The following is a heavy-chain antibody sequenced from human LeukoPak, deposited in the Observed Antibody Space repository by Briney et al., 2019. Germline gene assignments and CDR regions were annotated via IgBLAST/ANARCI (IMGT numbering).Heavy chain of an antibody. D-gene: IGHD3-3*01. V-gene: IGHV4-31*03. CDR1: GGSISSGGYY. CDR2: IYYSGST. CDR3: ARDHFWSGYLPYYYGMDV. Sequence: SQTLSLTCTVSGGSISSGGYYWSWIRQHPGKGLEWIGYIYYSGSTYYNPPLKSRVTISVDTSKNQFSLKLSSVTAADTAVYYCARDHFWSGYLPYYYGMDVWGQGTTVTVSS. J-gene: IGHJ6*02.